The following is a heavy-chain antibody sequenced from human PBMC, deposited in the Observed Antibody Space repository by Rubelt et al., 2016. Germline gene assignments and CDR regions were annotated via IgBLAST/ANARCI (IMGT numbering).Heavy chain of an antibody. CDR3: ARDVRNRGWFDP. CDR2: VNNDGRDT. V-gene: IGHV3-74*01. J-gene: IGHJ5*02. Sequence: GGGLVKPGGSLRLSCAASGFAFSSHWMHWVRQAPGKGLVWVSRVNNDGRDTVYADSVKGRFTISRDNTKNMLYLQMNSLRAEDTAVYYCARDVRNRGWFDPWGQGTLVTVSS. D-gene: IGHD7-27*01. CDR1: GFAFSSHW.